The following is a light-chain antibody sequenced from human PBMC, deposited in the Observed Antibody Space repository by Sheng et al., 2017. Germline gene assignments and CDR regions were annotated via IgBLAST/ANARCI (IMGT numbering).Light chain of an antibody. CDR1: NIGSKH. CDR3: QVWDRSSDQWV. J-gene: IGLJ3*02. CDR2: DES. V-gene: IGLV3-21*03. Sequence: SYVLTQPPSVSVAPGKTATITCGGDNIGSKHVHWYQQKPGQAPVLVVSDESDRPSGIPERFSGSRSGNTATLTNSRVEAGDEADYYCQVWDRSSDQWVFGGGTKLTVL.